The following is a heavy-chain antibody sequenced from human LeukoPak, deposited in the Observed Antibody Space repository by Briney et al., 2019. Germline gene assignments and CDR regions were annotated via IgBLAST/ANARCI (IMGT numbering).Heavy chain of an antibody. J-gene: IGHJ4*02. CDR2: ISAGGDT. Sequence: GGSLRLSCAVSGFTLNMYVMNWVRQAPGKGLKCVSSISAGGDTDYADSVKGRFTISRDSSKKTLYLQMNNLRAEDTAVYYCAKGFLEWSLYYFDYWGQGVLVTVSS. CDR1: GFTLNMYV. V-gene: IGHV3-23*01. D-gene: IGHD3-3*01. CDR3: AKGFLEWSLYYFDY.